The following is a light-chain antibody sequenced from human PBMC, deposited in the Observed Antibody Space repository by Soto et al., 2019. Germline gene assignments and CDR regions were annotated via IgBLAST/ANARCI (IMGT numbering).Light chain of an antibody. Sequence: EIVMTQSPATLSVSPGEGATLSCRASQSVSSNLAWYQQRPGQAPRLLIYDASNRATGIPARFSGSGSGTDFTLTISSLEAEDFAIYYCQQRSNWPPITFGQGTRLEIK. CDR2: DAS. J-gene: IGKJ5*01. V-gene: IGKV3-11*01. CDR3: QQRSNWPPIT. CDR1: QSVSSN.